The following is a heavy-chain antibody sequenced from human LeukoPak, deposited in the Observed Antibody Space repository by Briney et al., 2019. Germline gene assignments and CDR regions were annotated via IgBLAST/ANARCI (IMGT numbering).Heavy chain of an antibody. CDR2: ISYDGSNK. Sequence: GRSLRLSCAASGFTFSSYAMHWVRQAPGEGLEWVAVISYDGSNKYYADSVKGRFTISRDNSKNTLYLQMNSLRAEDTAVYYCARDYCSGGSCYQDYWGQGTLVTVSS. D-gene: IGHD2-15*01. CDR3: ARDYCSGGSCYQDY. J-gene: IGHJ4*02. V-gene: IGHV3-30-3*01. CDR1: GFTFSSYA.